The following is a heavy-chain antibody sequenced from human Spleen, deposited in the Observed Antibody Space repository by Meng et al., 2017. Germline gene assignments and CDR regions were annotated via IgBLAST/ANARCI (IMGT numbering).Heavy chain of an antibody. CDR1: GFTFSIFS. Sequence: GESLKISCAASGFTFSIFSMHWVRQAPGKGLEWVSSISGSSSHIYYADSVKARFTISRDNAKNSLDLQMSGLRVDDTAVYYCAQVGYSGWYVYWGQGTLVTVSS. V-gene: IGHV3-21*04. D-gene: IGHD6-19*01. CDR3: AQVGYSGWYVY. CDR2: ISGSSSHI. J-gene: IGHJ4*02.